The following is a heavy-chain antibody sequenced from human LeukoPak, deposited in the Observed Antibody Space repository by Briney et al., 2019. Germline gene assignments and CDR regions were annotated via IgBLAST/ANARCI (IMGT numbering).Heavy chain of an antibody. CDR2: IIPIFGTA. V-gene: IGHV1-69*13. J-gene: IGHJ6*02. CDR1: GGTFSSYA. D-gene: IGHD4-17*01. CDR3: ARDQSYGDYSYYGMDV. Sequence: SMKVSCKASGGTFSSYAISWVRQAPGQGLEWMGGIIPIFGTANYAQKFQGRVTITADESTSTAYMELSSLRSEDTAVYYCARDQSYGDYSYYGMDVWGQGTTVTVSS.